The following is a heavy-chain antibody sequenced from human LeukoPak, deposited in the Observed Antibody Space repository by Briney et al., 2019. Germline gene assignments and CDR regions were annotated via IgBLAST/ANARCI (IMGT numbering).Heavy chain of an antibody. V-gene: IGHV4-39*01. J-gene: IGHJ4*02. Sequence: SQTLSLTCTVSGGSISSGSYYWSWIRQPPGKGLEWIGSIYYSGSTYYNPSLKSRVTISVDTSKNQFSLKLSSVTAADTAVYYCARHGAAAGMFRWGQGTLVTVSS. CDR1: GGSISSGSYY. CDR2: IYYSGST. CDR3: ARHGAAAGMFR. D-gene: IGHD6-13*01.